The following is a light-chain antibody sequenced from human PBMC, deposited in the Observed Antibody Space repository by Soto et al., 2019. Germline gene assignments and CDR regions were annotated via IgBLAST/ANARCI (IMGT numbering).Light chain of an antibody. CDR1: QGISSS. CDR3: EQVNSYPLT. V-gene: IGKV1-9*01. J-gene: IGKJ4*01. Sequence: DLPLTQSPSFLSASVGDRVTITCRASQGISSSLAWYQQKPGKAPNLLIYAASTLQTGVPTRFSGSGSGTEFTLTISSLQPEDFASYYCEQVNSYPLTFGGGTKVEIK. CDR2: AAS.